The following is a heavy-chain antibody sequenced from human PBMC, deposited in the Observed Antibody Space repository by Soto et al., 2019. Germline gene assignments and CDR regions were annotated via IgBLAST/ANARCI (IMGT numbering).Heavy chain of an antibody. D-gene: IGHD3-3*01. CDR3: ARAPMRFLEWLSSAHFDY. J-gene: IGHJ4*02. V-gene: IGHV4-34*01. CDR2: INHSGST. Sequence: SETLSLTCAVYGGSFSGYYWSWIRQPPGKGLEWIGEINHSGSTNYNPSLKSRVTISVDTSKNQFSLKLSSVTAADTAVYYCARAPMRFLEWLSSAHFDYWGQGTLVTVSS. CDR1: GGSFSGYY.